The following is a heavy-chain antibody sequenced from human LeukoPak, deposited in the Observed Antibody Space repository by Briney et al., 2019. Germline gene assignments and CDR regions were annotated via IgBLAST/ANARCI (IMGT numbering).Heavy chain of an antibody. J-gene: IGHJ4*02. V-gene: IGHV4-31*03. Sequence: PSETLSLTCTVSGGSISSGGYYWSWIRQHPGKGLEWIGYIYHSGSTYYNPSLKSRVTISVDRSKNQFSLKLSSVTAADTAVYYCARGTFGNWNLDYWGQGTLVTVSS. CDR3: ARGTFGNWNLDY. D-gene: IGHD1-1*01. CDR1: GGSISSGGYY. CDR2: IYHSGST.